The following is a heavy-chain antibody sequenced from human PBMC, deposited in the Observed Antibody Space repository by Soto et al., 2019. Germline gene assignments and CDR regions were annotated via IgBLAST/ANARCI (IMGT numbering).Heavy chain of an antibody. CDR1: GFTFSSYS. D-gene: IGHD5-12*01. V-gene: IGHV3-48*02. Sequence: GGSLRLSCAASGFTFSSYSMNWVRQAPGKGLEWVSYISSSSSTIYYADSVKGRFTISRDNAKNSLYLQMNSLRDEDTAVYYCAKRDIVATISQHKYYYYGMDVWGQGTTVTVSS. CDR2: ISSSSSTI. CDR3: AKRDIVATISQHKYYYYGMDV. J-gene: IGHJ6*02.